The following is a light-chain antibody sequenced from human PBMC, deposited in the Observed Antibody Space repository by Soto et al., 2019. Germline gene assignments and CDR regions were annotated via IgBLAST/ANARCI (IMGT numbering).Light chain of an antibody. V-gene: IGKV1-39*01. CDR3: QQSFSVPIT. J-gene: IGKJ5*01. Sequence: DIQMTQSPSSLSASFGERVTITCRASQSIAGYLSWYQQRPGKAPKFLIYSASSLQRGVPSRFSGSGSGTDFSLTINGLQPEDFATYFCQQSFSVPITFGQGTRLEIK. CDR1: QSIAGY. CDR2: SAS.